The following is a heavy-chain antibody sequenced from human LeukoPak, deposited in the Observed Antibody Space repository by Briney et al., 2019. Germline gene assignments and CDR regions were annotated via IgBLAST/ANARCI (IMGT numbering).Heavy chain of an antibody. V-gene: IGHV3-53*01. CDR2: IYSDGST. CDR3: ARATLDN. J-gene: IGHJ4*02. CDR1: GFTVISNY. Sequence: GGSLRLSCAASGFTVISNYISWVRQAPGKGLEWVSDIYSDGSTKYADSVKARFTISRDNSKNTVYLQMNSLRVEDTAVYYCARATLDNWGQGTLVTVSS.